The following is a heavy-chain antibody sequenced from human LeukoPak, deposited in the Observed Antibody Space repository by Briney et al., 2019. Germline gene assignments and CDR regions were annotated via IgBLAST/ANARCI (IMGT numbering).Heavy chain of an antibody. CDR1: GGSFSGYY. CDR2: INHSGST. CDR3: ARGLRQLVRSWHY. Sequence: SETLSLTCAVYGGSFSGYYWSWIRQPPGKGLEWIGEINHSGSTNYNPSLKSRVTISVDTSKNQFSLKLSSVTAADTAAYYCARGLRQLVRSWHYWGQGTLVTVSS. D-gene: IGHD6-6*01. V-gene: IGHV4-34*01. J-gene: IGHJ4*02.